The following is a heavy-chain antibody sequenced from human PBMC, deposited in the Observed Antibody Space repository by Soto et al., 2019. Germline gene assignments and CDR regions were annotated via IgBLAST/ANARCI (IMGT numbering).Heavy chain of an antibody. CDR3: AKGMVRGERYYYYGMDV. Sequence: GGSLRLSCAASGFTFSSYGMHWVRQAPGKGLEWVAVISYDGINKYYADSVKGRFTISRDNSKNTLYLQINSPRAEDTAVYYCAKGMVRGERYYYYGMDVWGQGTTVTVSS. J-gene: IGHJ6*02. CDR2: ISYDGINK. CDR1: GFTFSSYG. V-gene: IGHV3-30*18. D-gene: IGHD3-10*01.